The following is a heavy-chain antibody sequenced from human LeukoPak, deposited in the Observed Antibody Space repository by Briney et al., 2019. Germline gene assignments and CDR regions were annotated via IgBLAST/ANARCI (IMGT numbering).Heavy chain of an antibody. Sequence: SETLSLTCAVYGGSFSGYYWSWIRQPPGKGLEWIGEINHSGSTNYNPSLKSRVTISVDTSKNQFSLKLSSVTAADTAVYYCARAPRSGGSFSYYYYMDVWGKGTTVTVSS. CDR3: ARAPRSGGSFSYYYYMDV. J-gene: IGHJ6*03. D-gene: IGHD2-15*01. V-gene: IGHV4-34*01. CDR1: GGSFSGYY. CDR2: INHSGST.